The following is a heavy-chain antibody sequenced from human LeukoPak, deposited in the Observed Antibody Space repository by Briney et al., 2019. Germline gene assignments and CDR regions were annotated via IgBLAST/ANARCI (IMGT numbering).Heavy chain of an antibody. D-gene: IGHD6-19*01. J-gene: IGHJ4*02. CDR3: ARSGYSSGWYYFDY. V-gene: IGHV4-59*08. Sequence: SETLSLTCTVSGGSISSYYWTWIRQPRGKGLEWIGYVYYSGSTNYNPSLKSRVTISVDTSKNQFSLKLSSVTAADTAVYYCARSGYSSGWYYFDYWGQGSLVTVSS. CDR1: GGSISSYY. CDR2: VYYSGST.